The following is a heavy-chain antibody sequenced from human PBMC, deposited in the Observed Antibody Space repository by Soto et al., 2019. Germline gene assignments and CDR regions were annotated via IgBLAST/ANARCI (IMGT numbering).Heavy chain of an antibody. J-gene: IGHJ4*02. D-gene: IGHD3-9*01. Sequence: SETLSLTCTVSGGSISSSSYYWGWIRQPPGKGLEWIGSIYYSGSTYYNPSLKSRVTISVDTSKNQFSLKLSSVTAADTAVYYCARIYFDWLLYSDYWGQGTLVTVSS. CDR1: GGSISSSSYY. V-gene: IGHV4-39*01. CDR2: IYYSGST. CDR3: ARIYFDWLLYSDY.